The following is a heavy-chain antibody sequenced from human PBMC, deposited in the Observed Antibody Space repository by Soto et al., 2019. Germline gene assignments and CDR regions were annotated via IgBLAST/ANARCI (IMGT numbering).Heavy chain of an antibody. V-gene: IGHV3-23*01. D-gene: IGHD5-18*01. CDR2: ISGSNGAK. Sequence: GGSLRLACVGSGITLSSYAMTWVRQARGKGLEWVSTISGSNGAKHYAASVRGRFTISRDPSMNTLFLQMDSLTADDTAVYYCTKIRGYGGYWGQGAQVTVSS. CDR3: TKIRGYGGY. J-gene: IGHJ4*02. CDR1: GITLSSYA.